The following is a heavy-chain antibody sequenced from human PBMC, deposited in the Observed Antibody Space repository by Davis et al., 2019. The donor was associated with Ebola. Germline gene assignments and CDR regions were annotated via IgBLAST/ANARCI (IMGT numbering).Heavy chain of an antibody. CDR1: GGSMKGTDYY. D-gene: IGHD6-19*01. CDR3: ARDSRWLVPGTYYYYGMDV. CDR2: INHSGST. J-gene: IGHJ6*02. Sequence: MPSETLSLTCIVSGGSMKGTDYYWSWIRQPPGKGLEWIGEINHSGSTNYNPSLKSRVTISVDTSKNQFSLKLSSVTAADTAVYYCARDSRWLVPGTYYYYGMDVWGQGTTVTVSS. V-gene: IGHV4-39*07.